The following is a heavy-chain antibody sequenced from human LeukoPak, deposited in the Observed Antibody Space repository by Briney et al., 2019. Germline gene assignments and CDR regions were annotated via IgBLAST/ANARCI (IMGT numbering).Heavy chain of an antibody. CDR1: GFTFSSYA. Sequence: GESLRLSCAASGFTFSSYAMSWVRQAPGEGLEWVSAISGSGGSTYYADSVKGRFTISRDNSKNTLYLQMNSPRAEDTAVYYCAISRVGAFDIWGQGTMVTVSS. CDR2: ISGSGGST. CDR3: AISRVGAFDI. V-gene: IGHV3-23*01. D-gene: IGHD2-15*01. J-gene: IGHJ3*02.